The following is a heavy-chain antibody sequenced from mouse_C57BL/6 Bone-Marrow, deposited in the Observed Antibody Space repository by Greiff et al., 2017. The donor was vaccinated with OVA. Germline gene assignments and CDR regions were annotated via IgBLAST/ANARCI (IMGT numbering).Heavy chain of an antibody. V-gene: IGHV5-15*01. CDR1: GFTFSDYG. D-gene: IGHD2-1*01. CDR3: ARQGNTDYYAMDD. Sequence: EVKLVESGGGLVQPGGSLKLSCAASGFTFSDYGMGWVRQAPRKGPEWVAFISNLAYSIYYADTVTGRFPISRENAKNTLYLEMSSLSSEDTAMYYCARQGNTDYYAMDDWGQGTSVTVSS. CDR2: ISNLAYSI. J-gene: IGHJ4*01.